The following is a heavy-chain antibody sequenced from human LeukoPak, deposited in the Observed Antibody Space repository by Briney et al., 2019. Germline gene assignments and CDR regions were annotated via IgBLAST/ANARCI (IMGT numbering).Heavy chain of an antibody. V-gene: IGHV4-39*01. Sequence: PSETLSLTCTVSGGSISSSSYYWGWIRQPPGKGLEWIGSIYYSGSTYYNPSLKSRVTISVDTSKNQFSLKLSSVTAADTAVYYCARNVRYFDWLTRTGGLYYFDYWGQGTLVTVSS. CDR2: IYYSGST. CDR3: ARNVRYFDWLTRTGGLYYFDY. J-gene: IGHJ4*02. D-gene: IGHD3-9*01. CDR1: GGSISSSSYY.